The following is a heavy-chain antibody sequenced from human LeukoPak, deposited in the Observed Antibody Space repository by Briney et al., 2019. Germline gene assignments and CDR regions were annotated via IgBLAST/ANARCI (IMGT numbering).Heavy chain of an antibody. J-gene: IGHJ4*02. Sequence: GGSLRLSCAASGFTFSSYAMSWVRQAPGKGLEWVSAISGTGGSTYYADSVKGRSTISRDNSKNTLYLQMNSLRADDTAVYYCAKQKTYSSPYYFDCWGQGTLVTVSS. CDR3: AKQKTYSSPYYFDC. V-gene: IGHV3-23*01. D-gene: IGHD6-6*01. CDR2: ISGTGGST. CDR1: GFTFSSYA.